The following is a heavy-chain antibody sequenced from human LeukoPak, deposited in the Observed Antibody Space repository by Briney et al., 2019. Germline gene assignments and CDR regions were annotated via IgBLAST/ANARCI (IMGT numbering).Heavy chain of an antibody. J-gene: IGHJ4*02. CDR3: AREEATTVRGVSDY. D-gene: IGHD3-10*01. Sequence: GGSLRLSCAASGFTFSIYGMHWVRQAPGKGLQCVARIWFDGTKKYYADSVKGRFTISRDNSKNTLYLQMSSLRDEDTVGYYCAREEATTVRGVSDYWGQGTLVTVSS. V-gene: IGHV3-33*01. CDR2: IWFDGTKK. CDR1: GFTFSIYG.